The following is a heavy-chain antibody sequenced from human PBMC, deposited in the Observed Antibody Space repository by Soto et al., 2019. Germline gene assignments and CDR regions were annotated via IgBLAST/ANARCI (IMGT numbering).Heavy chain of an antibody. CDR2: IYYSGST. Sequence: SETLSLTCTVSGGSISSGGYYWSWIRQHPGKGLEWIGYIYYSGSTYYNPSLKSRVTISVDTSKNQFSLKLSSVTAADTAVYYCARRIWRGLDAVDIWGQGTMVTVSS. CDR3: ARRIWRGLDAVDI. V-gene: IGHV4-31*03. CDR1: GGSISSGGYY. D-gene: IGHD3-3*01. J-gene: IGHJ3*02.